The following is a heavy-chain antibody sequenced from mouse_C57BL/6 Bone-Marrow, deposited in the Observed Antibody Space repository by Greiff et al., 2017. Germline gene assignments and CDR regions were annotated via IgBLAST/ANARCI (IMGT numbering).Heavy chain of an antibody. V-gene: IGHV1-55*01. CDR2: IYPGSGST. D-gene: IGHD3-2*02. J-gene: IGHJ2*01. Sequence: QVQLQQPGAELVKPGASVKMSCKASGYTFTSYWITWVKQRPGQGLEWIGEIYPGSGSTNYNEKFKSKATLTVDTSSSTAYMQLSSLTSEDSAVYYCARWGHTAQATTFDYWGQGTTLTVSS. CDR1: GYTFTSYW. CDR3: ARWGHTAQATTFDY.